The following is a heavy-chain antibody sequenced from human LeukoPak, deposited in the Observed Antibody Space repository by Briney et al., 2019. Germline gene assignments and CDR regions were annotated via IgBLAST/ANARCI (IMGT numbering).Heavy chain of an antibody. Sequence: HGGSLRLSCAASGFTFDDYAMHWVRQAPGKGLEWVSGISWNSGSIGYADSVKGRFTISRDNAKNSLYLQMNSLRAEDMALYYCAKDLNYGGNSGTIFDYWGQGTLDTVSS. CDR1: GFTFDDYA. CDR3: AKDLNYGGNSGTIFDY. J-gene: IGHJ4*02. D-gene: IGHD4-23*01. V-gene: IGHV3-9*03. CDR2: ISWNSGSI.